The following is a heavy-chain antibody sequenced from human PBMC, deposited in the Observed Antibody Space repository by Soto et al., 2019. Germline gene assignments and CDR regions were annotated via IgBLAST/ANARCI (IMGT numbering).Heavy chain of an antibody. CDR1: GFTFSDYY. CDR3: ARGGSGWTRGGWLGP. V-gene: IGHV3-11*01. J-gene: IGHJ5*02. D-gene: IGHD6-25*01. CDR2: ISDSGSTI. Sequence: QMQLVQSGGGLVKPGGSLTLSCKGSGFTFSDYYMIWVRQTPGKGLEWLAYISDSGSTIYYADSVRARFTIFRENAANSVYLQLDGLKDGDTAFYYCARGGSGWTRGGWLGPWGQGSLVTVSS.